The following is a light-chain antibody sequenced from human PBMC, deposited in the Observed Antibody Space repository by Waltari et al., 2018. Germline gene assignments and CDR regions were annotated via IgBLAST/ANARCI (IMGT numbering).Light chain of an antibody. Sequence: TQSPVSMPVTPGAPASISCRSNQSLRHSKGHINLNWYVQKPGQSPRLLMYLVSTRASGVPDRFSGIGSGTDFTLRISTVEADDFGIYYCMQGLQAPLTIGGGTKLEIK. J-gene: IGKJ4*01. CDR2: LVS. CDR1: QSLRHSKGHIN. V-gene: IGKV2-28*01. CDR3: MQGLQAPLT.